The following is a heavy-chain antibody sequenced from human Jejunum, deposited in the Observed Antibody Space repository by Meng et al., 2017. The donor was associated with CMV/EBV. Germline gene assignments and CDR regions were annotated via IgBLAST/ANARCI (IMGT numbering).Heavy chain of an antibody. CDR2: IGGSGGNT. Sequence: LSCAASGFTFSSSAMSWVRQAPGKGLEWVSTIGGSGGNTYYADSVKGRFTISRDNSKNTQYLQMNSLRAEDTAVYYCAKDRTVGYWGQGTLVTVSS. V-gene: IGHV3-23*01. D-gene: IGHD1-14*01. CDR3: AKDRTVGY. CDR1: GFTFSSSA. J-gene: IGHJ4*02.